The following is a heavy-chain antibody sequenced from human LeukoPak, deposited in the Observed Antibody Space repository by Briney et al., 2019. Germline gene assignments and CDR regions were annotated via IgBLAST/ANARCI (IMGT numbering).Heavy chain of an antibody. CDR1: GFTFTLSA. V-gene: IGHV1-58*02. Sequence: EASVKVSFQASGFTFTLSAMHWVRQARGQRLEWIGWIVVGSGNTNYAQKFQERVTITRDMSTSTAYMELSSLRSEDTAVYYCAARYCTNGVCYNGFDPWGEGTLVTVSS. J-gene: IGHJ5*02. CDR3: AARYCTNGVCYNGFDP. D-gene: IGHD2-8*01. CDR2: IVVGSGNT.